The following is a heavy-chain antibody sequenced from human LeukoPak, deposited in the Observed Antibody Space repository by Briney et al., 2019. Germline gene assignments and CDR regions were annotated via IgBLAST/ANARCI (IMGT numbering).Heavy chain of an antibody. V-gene: IGHV6-1*01. CDR2: AYYMSKWFN. CDR3: AREVHSGYYFDY. D-gene: IGHD6-25*01. Sequence: SQTLSLTCAISGDSVSSNSAAWSWIRQSPSGGLEWLGRAYYMSKWFNNYAVSMKSRMTINPDTSNNQFSLHLNSVTPEDTAVYYCAREVHSGYYFDYWGQGTLVTVSS. CDR1: GDSVSSNSAA. J-gene: IGHJ4*02.